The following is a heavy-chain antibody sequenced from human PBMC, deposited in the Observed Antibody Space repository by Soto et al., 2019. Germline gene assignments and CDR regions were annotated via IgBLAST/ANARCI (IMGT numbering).Heavy chain of an antibody. CDR1: GFTFSSSA. J-gene: IGHJ6*02. V-gene: IGHV1-58*01. CDR3: ATDSLTTSGYYYYYYYGMDV. Sequence: SVEVSCKASGFTFSSSAVQWVRQARGQRLEWIGWIVVGGGNTKYAQKFQERVTITRDMSTSTAYMELSSLRSDDTAVYYCATDSLTTSGYYYYYYYGMDVWGQGTTVTVSS. CDR2: IVVGGGNT. D-gene: IGHD3-22*01.